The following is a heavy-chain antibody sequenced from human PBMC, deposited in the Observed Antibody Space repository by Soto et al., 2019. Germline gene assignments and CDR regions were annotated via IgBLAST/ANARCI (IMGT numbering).Heavy chain of an antibody. CDR2: IIPILGIA. D-gene: IGHD1-20*01. J-gene: IGHJ4*02. CDR3: ATGPVTGPSLGY. V-gene: IGHV1-69*02. Sequence: QVQLVQSGAEVKKPGSSVKVSCKASGGTFSSYTISWVRQAPGQGLEWMGRIIPILGIANYAQKFQGRVTIXAXPGTSPSYLELRSLGSEDTAAYYCATGPVTGPSLGYWGQGTLVTVSS. CDR1: GGTFSSYT.